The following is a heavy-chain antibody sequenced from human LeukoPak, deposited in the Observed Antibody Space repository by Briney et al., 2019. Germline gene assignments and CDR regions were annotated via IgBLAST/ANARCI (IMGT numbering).Heavy chain of an antibody. Sequence: SETLSLTCTVSGGSISSSSYYWGWLRQPPGKGLEWIGSIYYSGSTYYNPSLKSRVTISVDTSKNQFSLKLSSVTAADTAVYYCARQSLLWFGELSFFPDYWGQGTLVTVSS. J-gene: IGHJ4*02. CDR3: ARQSLLWFGELSFFPDY. CDR1: GGSISSSSYY. D-gene: IGHD3-10*01. V-gene: IGHV4-39*01. CDR2: IYYSGST.